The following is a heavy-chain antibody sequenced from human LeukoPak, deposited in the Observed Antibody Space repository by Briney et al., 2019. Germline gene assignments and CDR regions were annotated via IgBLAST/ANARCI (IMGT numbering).Heavy chain of an antibody. Sequence: PSETLSLTRAVYGGSFSGYYWSWIRQPPGKGLEWIGEINYSGSTNYNPSLKSRVTISVDTSKNQFSLKLSSVTAADTAVYYCARGLRGYCSSTSCPSGYYYYMDVWGKGTTVTVSS. D-gene: IGHD2-2*01. V-gene: IGHV4-34*01. CDR3: ARGLRGYCSSTSCPSGYYYYMDV. J-gene: IGHJ6*03. CDR2: INYSGST. CDR1: GGSFSGYY.